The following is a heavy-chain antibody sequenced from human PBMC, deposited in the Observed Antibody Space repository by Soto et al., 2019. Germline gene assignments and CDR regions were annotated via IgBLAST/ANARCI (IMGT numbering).Heavy chain of an antibody. V-gene: IGHV1-3*01. CDR1: GYSFSSYA. D-gene: IGHD3-10*01. Sequence: QVQLVQSGAEVKKPGASVRVSCKASGYSFSSYAIHWVRQAPGQRLECMGWINAANGNTRYSQNFQGRVTITRDTSATTAYMDLSSLTPEDPAVYYCARSGGRDYWGQGTPITVSS. CDR3: ARSGGRDY. CDR2: INAANGNT. J-gene: IGHJ4*02.